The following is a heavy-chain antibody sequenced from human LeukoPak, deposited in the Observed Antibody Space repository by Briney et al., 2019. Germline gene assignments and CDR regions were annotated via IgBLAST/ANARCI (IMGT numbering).Heavy chain of an antibody. J-gene: IGHJ4*02. CDR3: ARVLRSYFTY. CDR1: GGSISSNSYY. Sequence: SETLSLTCTVSGGSISSNSYYWGWIRQPPGKGLEWIGSIYSSGSTYYNPSLKSRVNISIDTSQNHFPLKLSSITAADTAVYYCARVLRSYFTYWGQGTLVSVSS. V-gene: IGHV4-39*06. CDR2: IYSSGST.